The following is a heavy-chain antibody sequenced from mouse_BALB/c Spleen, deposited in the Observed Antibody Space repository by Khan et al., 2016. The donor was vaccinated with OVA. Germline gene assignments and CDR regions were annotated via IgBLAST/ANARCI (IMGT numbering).Heavy chain of an antibody. Sequence: EVQLQESGPGLVKPSQSLSLTCTVTGYSITSDYAWNWIRQFPGNKLEWMGFISYSGNTNSNPSLKSRISITRATSKNHFFLQLNSVTTEDTATYYCARVYGGDFDYWGQGTTLTVSS. D-gene: IGHD1-1*01. CDR2: ISYSGNT. J-gene: IGHJ2*01. V-gene: IGHV3-2*02. CDR1: GYSITSDYA. CDR3: ARVYGGDFDY.